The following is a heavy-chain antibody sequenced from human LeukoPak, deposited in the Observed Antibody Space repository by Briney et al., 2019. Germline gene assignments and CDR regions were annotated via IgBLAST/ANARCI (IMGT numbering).Heavy chain of an antibody. CDR1: GFAFSNYA. CDR3: ARDPENFLPAAGTNWFDP. J-gene: IGHJ5*02. Sequence: PGGSLRLSCAASGFAFSNYAMSWVRQAPGKGLEWVSSISSSSSYIYYADSVKGRFTISRDNAKNSLYLQMNSLRAEDTAVYYCARDPENFLPAAGTNWFDPWGQGTLVTVSS. V-gene: IGHV3-21*01. D-gene: IGHD2-2*01. CDR2: ISSSSSYI.